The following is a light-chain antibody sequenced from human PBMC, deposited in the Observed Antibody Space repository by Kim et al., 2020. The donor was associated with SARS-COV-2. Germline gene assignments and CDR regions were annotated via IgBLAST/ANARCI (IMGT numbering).Light chain of an antibody. J-gene: IGLJ1*01. CDR2: EIT. Sequence: PGQSVTISYSGTSTAFDAYTYVSWYQQHPGKAPKLIIYEITERPSGVPDRFSGSKSGDTASLTISGLQAEDEADYYCTSHANDNYVFGTGTKVTVL. CDR3: TSHANDNYV. CDR1: STAFDAYTY. V-gene: IGLV2-8*01.